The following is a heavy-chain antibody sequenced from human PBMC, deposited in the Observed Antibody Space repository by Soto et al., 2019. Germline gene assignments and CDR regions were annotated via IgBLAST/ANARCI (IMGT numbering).Heavy chain of an antibody. CDR1: GYTFTSYY. CDR2: INPSGGST. J-gene: IGHJ3*02. D-gene: IGHD2-21*02. Sequence: ASVKVSCKASGYTFTSYYMHWVRQAPGQGLEWMGIINPSGGSTSYAQKFQGRVTMTRDTSTSTVYMELSSLRSEDTAVYYCARDWAHIVVVTDTDAFDIWGQGTMVTVSS. V-gene: IGHV1-46*01. CDR3: ARDWAHIVVVTDTDAFDI.